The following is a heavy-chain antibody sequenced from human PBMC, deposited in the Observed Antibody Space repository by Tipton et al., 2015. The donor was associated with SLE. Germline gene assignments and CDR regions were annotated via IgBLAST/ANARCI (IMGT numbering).Heavy chain of an antibody. J-gene: IGHJ4*02. CDR1: GGSISSHY. CDR2: INYSGST. D-gene: IGHD4-23*01. CDR3: ARHGNQDY. Sequence: TLSLTCTVSGGSISSHYWSWIRRPPGKALEWIAYINYSGSTNYNPSLKGRVIMSVDTSKNQFSLKLSSVTAADTAVYYCARHGNQDYWGQGTLVTVSS. V-gene: IGHV4-59*11.